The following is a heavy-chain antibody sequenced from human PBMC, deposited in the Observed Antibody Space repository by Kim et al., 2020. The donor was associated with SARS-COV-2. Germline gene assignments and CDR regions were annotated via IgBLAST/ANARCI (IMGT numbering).Heavy chain of an antibody. CDR2: ISSSGSTI. Sequence: GGSLRLSCAASGFTFSSYSMNWVRQAPGKGLEWVSYISSSGSTIYYADSVKGRFTISRDNAKNSLYLQMNSLRNEDTAVYYCARDVDRSYWNSPRWYFDLWGHGTLVTVSS. D-gene: IGHD1-1*01. J-gene: IGHJ2*01. CDR3: ARDVDRSYWNSPRWYFDL. CDR1: GFTFSSYS. V-gene: IGHV3-48*02.